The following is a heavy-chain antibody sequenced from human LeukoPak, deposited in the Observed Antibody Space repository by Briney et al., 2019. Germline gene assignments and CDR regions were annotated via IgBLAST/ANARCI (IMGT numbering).Heavy chain of an antibody. CDR2: INAGNGNT. CDR3: ARGGGGGRHPYYFDY. D-gene: IGHD3-16*01. J-gene: IGHJ4*02. CDR1: GHTFTSYA. Sequence: ASVKVSCKASGHTFTSYAMHWVRQAPGQRLEWMGWINAGNGNTKYSQKFQGRVTITRDTSASTAYMELSSLRSEDTAVYYCARGGGGGRHPYYFDYWGQGTLVTVSS. V-gene: IGHV1-3*01.